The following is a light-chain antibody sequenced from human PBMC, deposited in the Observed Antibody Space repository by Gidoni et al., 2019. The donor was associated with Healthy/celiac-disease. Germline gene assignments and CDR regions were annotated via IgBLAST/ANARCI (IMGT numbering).Light chain of an antibody. CDR3: QSYDSSLSGWV. Sequence: QSVLTQPPSVSGAPGQRVPISCTGSSSNIGAGYDVHWYPQLPGTAPKLLIYGNSNRPSGVPDRFSGSKSGTSASLAITGLQAEDEADYYCQSYDSSLSGWVFGGGTKLTVL. CDR1: SSNIGAGYD. CDR2: GNS. J-gene: IGLJ3*02. V-gene: IGLV1-40*01.